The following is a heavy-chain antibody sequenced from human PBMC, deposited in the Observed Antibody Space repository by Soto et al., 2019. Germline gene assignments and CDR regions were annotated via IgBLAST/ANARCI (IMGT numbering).Heavy chain of an antibody. CDR3: ARASGYYDFWIGYSRDYYYYYMDV. D-gene: IGHD3-3*01. CDR2: IYDSGNT. Sequence: SETLSLTCTVSGDSISGYYWSWIRQPPGKGLEWIGYIYDSGNTNYNPSLKSRVTMSVDTSKNQFSLKLSSVTAADTAVYYCARASGYYDFWIGYSRDYYYYYMDVWGKGTTVSVSS. J-gene: IGHJ6*03. V-gene: IGHV4-59*01. CDR1: GDSISGYY.